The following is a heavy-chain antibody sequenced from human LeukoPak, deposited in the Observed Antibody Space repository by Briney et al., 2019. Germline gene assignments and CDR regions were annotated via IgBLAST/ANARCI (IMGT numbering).Heavy chain of an antibody. CDR3: ARDAITMIVVAPGSAFDI. V-gene: IGHV4-39*07. Sequence: SETLSLTCTVSGGSISSSSYYWGWIRQPPGKGLEWIGSIYYSGSTYYNPSLKSRVTISVDTSKNQFSLKLSSVTAADTAVYYCARDAITMIVVAPGSAFDIWGQGTMVTVSS. D-gene: IGHD3-22*01. CDR1: GGSISSSSYY. J-gene: IGHJ3*02. CDR2: IYYSGST.